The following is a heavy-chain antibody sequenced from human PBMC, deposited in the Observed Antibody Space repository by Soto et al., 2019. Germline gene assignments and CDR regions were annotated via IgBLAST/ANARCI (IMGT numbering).Heavy chain of an antibody. D-gene: IGHD1-1*01. CDR1: GYTFTGYY. Sequence: GASVKVSCKASGYTFTGYYIHWVRQAPGQGLEWMGWINPNSGVTNYAQKFQGWGAMTRVTSISTAYMELSSLRSDDTAVYYCARASKSTTPDFDYWGQGTPVTVSS. V-gene: IGHV1-2*04. J-gene: IGHJ4*02. CDR3: ARASKSTTPDFDY. CDR2: INPNSGVT.